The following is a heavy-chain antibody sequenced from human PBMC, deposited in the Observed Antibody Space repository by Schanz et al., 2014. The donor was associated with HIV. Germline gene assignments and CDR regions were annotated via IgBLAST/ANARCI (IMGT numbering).Heavy chain of an antibody. CDR2: IKEDGSEK. CDR3: ARDGGEV. J-gene: IGHJ6*02. V-gene: IGHV3-7*01. Sequence: EVQLVESGGGLVQPGGSLRLSCAASGFTFSRYWMTWVRQAPGKGLEWVANIKEDGSEKYHADSMKGRFTISRDNAKNSLFLQMESLRAEDTAVYYCARDGGEVWGQGTTVTVSS. D-gene: IGHD3-16*01. CDR1: GFTFSRYW.